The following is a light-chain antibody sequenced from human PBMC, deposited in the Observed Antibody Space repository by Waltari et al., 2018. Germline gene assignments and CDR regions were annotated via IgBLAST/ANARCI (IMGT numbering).Light chain of an antibody. Sequence: DIQMTQSPSSLSASVGDRVTITCRASQSISSYLNWYQQKPGKAPKLLIYAASSLQSGVPSRFSGSGSGTDFTLIISSLQPEDFATYYCQPSYSTPRTFGQGTKVEVK. CDR1: QSISSY. CDR2: AAS. J-gene: IGKJ1*01. V-gene: IGKV1-39*01. CDR3: QPSYSTPRT.